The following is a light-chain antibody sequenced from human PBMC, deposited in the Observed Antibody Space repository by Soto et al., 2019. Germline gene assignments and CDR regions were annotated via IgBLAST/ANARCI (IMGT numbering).Light chain of an antibody. V-gene: IGLV4-69*01. J-gene: IGLJ2*01. CDR2: LNSDGSH. CDR1: SGDSSYA. Sequence: QLVLIQSPPASASLGASVKLTCTLSSGDSSYAIAWHQQQPQRGPRYLMKLNSDGSHSKGDGIPDRFSGSSSGAERYLTISSLQSEDEADYYCQTWDTGSVVFGGGTKLTVL. CDR3: QTWDTGSVV.